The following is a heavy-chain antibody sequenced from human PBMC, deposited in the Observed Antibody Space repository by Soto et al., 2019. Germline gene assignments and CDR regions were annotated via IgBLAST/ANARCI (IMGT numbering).Heavy chain of an antibody. D-gene: IGHD1-26*01. J-gene: IGHJ6*02. V-gene: IGHV3-48*03. CDR2: ISSSGSTV. CDR1: GFTFSSYA. Sequence: LRLSCAASGFTFSSYAMGWVRQAPGKGLEWVSYISSSGSTVYYADSVKGRFTISRDNAKNSLYLQMNSLRAEDTAVYYCARDGGSLTYYYYGMDVWGQGTTVTVS. CDR3: ARDGGSLTYYYYGMDV.